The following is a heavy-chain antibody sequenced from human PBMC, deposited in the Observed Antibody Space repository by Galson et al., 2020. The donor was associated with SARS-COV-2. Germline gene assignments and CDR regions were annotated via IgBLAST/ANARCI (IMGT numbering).Heavy chain of an antibody. CDR1: GYTFTSYG. J-gene: IGHJ4*02. D-gene: IGHD3-22*01. CDR2: ISAYNGNT. CDR3: ARDVFYYDSSGYYLFFDY. V-gene: IGHV1-18*01. Sequence: ASVKVSCKASGYTFTSYGISWVRQAPGQGLEGMGWISAYNGNTNYAQKLQGRVTMTTDTSTSTAYMELRSLRSDDTAVYYCARDVFYYDSSGYYLFFDYWGQGTLVTVSS.